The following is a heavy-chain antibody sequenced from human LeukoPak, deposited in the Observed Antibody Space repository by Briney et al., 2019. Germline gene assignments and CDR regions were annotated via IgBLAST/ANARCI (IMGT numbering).Heavy chain of an antibody. CDR1: GFTFSSYA. D-gene: IGHD2-21*02. V-gene: IGHV3-64*01. Sequence: GGSLRLSCAASGFTFSSYAMHSVRQAPGTGLEYVSAISSNGGSTYYANSVKGRFTISRDNSKKTLYLQMGSLRAEGMAVYYCARDGDAHYDYYGMDVWGERTTVTVSS. CDR2: ISSNGGST. J-gene: IGHJ6*04. CDR3: ARDGDAHYDYYGMDV.